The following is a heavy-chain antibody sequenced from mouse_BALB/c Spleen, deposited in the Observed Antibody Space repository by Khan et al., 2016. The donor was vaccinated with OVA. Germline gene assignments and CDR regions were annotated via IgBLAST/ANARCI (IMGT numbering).Heavy chain of an antibody. CDR2: ISPESGDI. Sequence: QVQLQQSGAELARPGASVKLSCKASGYTFTDYYINWMKQRTGQGLEWIGEISPESGDIHYNEKFKGKATLTADKSSSTAYMQLSSLTSEASAVYFCARRNYFGYTFAYWGQGTLVTVSA. D-gene: IGHD1-2*01. J-gene: IGHJ3*01. CDR3: ARRNYFGYTFAY. CDR1: GYTFTDYY. V-gene: IGHV1-77*01.